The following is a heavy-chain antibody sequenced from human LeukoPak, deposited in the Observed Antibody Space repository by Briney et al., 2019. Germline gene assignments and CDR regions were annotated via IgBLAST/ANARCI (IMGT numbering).Heavy chain of an antibody. D-gene: IGHD4-17*01. CDR1: GFTFSSYE. V-gene: IGHV3-48*03. Sequence: PGGSLRLSCAASGFTFSSYEMNWVRQAPGKGLEWVSYISSSGSTIYYADSVKGRFTISRDNAKNSLYLQMNSLRAEDTAVYYCAREGDDYGDYAFDHWGQGTLVTVSS. J-gene: IGHJ4*02. CDR2: ISSSGSTI. CDR3: AREGDDYGDYAFDH.